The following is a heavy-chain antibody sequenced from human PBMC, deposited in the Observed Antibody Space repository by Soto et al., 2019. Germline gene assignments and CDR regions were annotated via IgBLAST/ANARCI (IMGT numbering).Heavy chain of an antibody. D-gene: IGHD5-12*01. Sequence: SKTLSLTCTVSGASISSGDYFWSWIRQSPGKGLEWIGYIYDSGSSYYNPSLKSRVTMSVDTSKNQFSLKLRSVTAADTAVYYCAREKGYISGPKKFDYWGQGTLVTVSS. J-gene: IGHJ4*02. CDR3: AREKGYISGPKKFDY. CDR1: GASISSGDYF. V-gene: IGHV4-30-4*01. CDR2: IYDSGSS.